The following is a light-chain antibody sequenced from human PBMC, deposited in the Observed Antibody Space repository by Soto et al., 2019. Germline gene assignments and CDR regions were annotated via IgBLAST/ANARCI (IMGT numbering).Light chain of an antibody. Sequence: DIQMTQSPSSLSASVGDRVSITCRARQSIHKYLNWYQQKPGKAPKVLIYGASNLQSGVPSRFTGSGSETDFNLTITVLQPDDFATYYCQQSYSFPYTFGRGTKLEIK. J-gene: IGKJ2*01. CDR1: QSIHKY. V-gene: IGKV1-39*01. CDR2: GAS. CDR3: QQSYSFPYT.